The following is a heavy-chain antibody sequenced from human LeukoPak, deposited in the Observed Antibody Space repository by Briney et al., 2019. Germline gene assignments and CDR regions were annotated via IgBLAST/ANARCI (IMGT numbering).Heavy chain of an antibody. V-gene: IGHV3-7*05. CDR1: GFTFSNAW. CDR2: IHEDGSDK. D-gene: IGHD1-14*01. CDR3: ARTLRLGTPRAFDI. J-gene: IGHJ3*02. Sequence: GGSLRLSCAASGFTFSNAWMSWVRQAPGKGLEWVANIHEDGSDKYYVDSVKGRFTISRDNAKNSLYLQMNSLRAEDTALYYCARTLRLGTPRAFDIWGRGTVVTVSS.